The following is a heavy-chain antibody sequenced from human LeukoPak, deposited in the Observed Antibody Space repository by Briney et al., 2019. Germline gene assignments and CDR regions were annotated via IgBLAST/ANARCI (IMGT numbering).Heavy chain of an antibody. V-gene: IGHV3-66*01. D-gene: IGHD3-22*01. CDR3: ASGFEYYYDSSGYFDP. CDR2: IYSGGST. J-gene: IGHJ5*02. Sequence: GGSLRLSCAASGFTFSSYAMHWVRQAPGKGLEWVSVIYSGGSTYYADSVKGRFTISRDNSKNTLYLQMNSLRAEDTAVYYCASGFEYYYDSSGYFDPWGQGTLVTVSS. CDR1: GFTFSSYA.